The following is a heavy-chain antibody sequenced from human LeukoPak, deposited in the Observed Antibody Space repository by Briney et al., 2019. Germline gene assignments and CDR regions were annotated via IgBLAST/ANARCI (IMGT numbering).Heavy chain of an antibody. CDR3: ARDRGYCTSGVCYIFDY. V-gene: IGHV3-30-3*01. J-gene: IGHJ4*02. Sequence: GTSLRLSCAASGFTFSGSGMHWVRQAPGKGLEWVAVILNDESNKYYADSVKGRFTISRDNSKNTLDLQMNSLRDEDTAVYHCARDRGYCTSGVCYIFDYWGQGTLVTVSS. CDR1: GFTFSGSG. CDR2: ILNDESNK. D-gene: IGHD2-8*01.